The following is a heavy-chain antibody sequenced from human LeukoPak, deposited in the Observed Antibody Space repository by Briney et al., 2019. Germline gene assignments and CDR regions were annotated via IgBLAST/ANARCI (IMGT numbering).Heavy chain of an antibody. CDR1: GGTFSSYA. Sequence: SVKVSCKASGGTFSSYAISWVRQAPGQGLEWMGGIIPIFGTANYAQKFQGRATITTDESTSTAYMELSSLRSEDTAVYYCARVTGFYYYYYYMDVWGKGTTVTVSS. D-gene: IGHD3-16*02. CDR3: ARVTGFYYYYYYMDV. V-gene: IGHV1-69*05. J-gene: IGHJ6*03. CDR2: IIPIFGTA.